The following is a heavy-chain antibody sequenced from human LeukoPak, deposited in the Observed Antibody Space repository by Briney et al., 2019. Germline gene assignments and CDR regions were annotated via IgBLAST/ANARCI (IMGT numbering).Heavy chain of an antibody. V-gene: IGHV3-23*01. D-gene: IGHD3-3*01. CDR3: AKTSGFDY. J-gene: IGHJ4*02. CDR2: ITGSGGNT. CDR1: GFTFSNYA. Sequence: GASLRLSCAASGFTFSNYAMSWVRQAPGKGLEWVSAITGSGGNTYYADSVKGRFTISRDNSKNTLYLQMNSLRAEDTAVYYCAKTSGFDYWGQGTLVTVSS.